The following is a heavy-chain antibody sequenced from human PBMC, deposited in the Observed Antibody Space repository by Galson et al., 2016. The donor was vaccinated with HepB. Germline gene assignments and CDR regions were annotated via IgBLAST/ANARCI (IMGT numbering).Heavy chain of an antibody. Sequence: SLRLSCAGSGLIFDDYAMHWVRQAPGKGLEWVSGISWNSGTIGYADSVKGRFTISIDNAKNYRYLQMNRLRAEDTALYYCAKEGCSGGSCYSKYYYYGMDVWGQGTTVTVSS. CDR3: AKEGCSGGSCYSKYYYYGMDV. J-gene: IGHJ6*02. D-gene: IGHD2-15*01. V-gene: IGHV3-9*01. CDR2: ISWNSGTI. CDR1: GLIFDDYA.